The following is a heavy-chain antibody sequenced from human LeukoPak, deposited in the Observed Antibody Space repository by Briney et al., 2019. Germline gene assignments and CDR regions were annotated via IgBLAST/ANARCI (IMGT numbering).Heavy chain of an antibody. Sequence: GGSLRLSCAASGFTFSSYAMSWVRQAPGKGLEWVSAISGSGGSTYYADSVKGRFTISRDNSKNTLYLQMNSLRAEDTAVYYCAKVGGPTVAGHPLYYFDYWGQGTLVTVSS. V-gene: IGHV3-23*01. D-gene: IGHD6-19*01. J-gene: IGHJ4*02. CDR3: AKVGGPTVAGHPLYYFDY. CDR2: ISGSGGST. CDR1: GFTFSSYA.